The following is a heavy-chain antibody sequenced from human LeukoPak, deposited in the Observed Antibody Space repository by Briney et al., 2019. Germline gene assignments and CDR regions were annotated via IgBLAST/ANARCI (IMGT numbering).Heavy chain of an antibody. CDR2: IYYSGST. V-gene: IGHV4-31*03. Sequence: SQTLSLTCTVSGGSISSGGYYWSWIRQHPGKGLEWIGYIYYSGSTYYNPSLKSRVTISVDTSKNQFSLKLSSVTAADTAVYDCARVGDTAMVYFDYWGQGTLVTVSS. CDR1: GGSISSGGYY. CDR3: ARVGDTAMVYFDY. J-gene: IGHJ4*02. D-gene: IGHD5-18*01.